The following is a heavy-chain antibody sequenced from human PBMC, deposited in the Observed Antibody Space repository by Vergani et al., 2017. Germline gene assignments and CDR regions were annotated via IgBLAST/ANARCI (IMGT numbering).Heavy chain of an antibody. Sequence: EVQLLESGGGLVQPGGSLRLSCAASGFTFSSQAMTWVRQAPGKGLEWVSAIVGSGGRTYYADSVKGRFTISRDNSKNTLYLQLNSLRADDTAVYYCAKSRGYYSTDGFDIWGQGTMVTVSS. CDR2: IVGSGGRT. J-gene: IGHJ3*02. CDR1: GFTFSSQA. CDR3: AKSRGYYSTDGFDI. V-gene: IGHV3-23*01. D-gene: IGHD2-15*01.